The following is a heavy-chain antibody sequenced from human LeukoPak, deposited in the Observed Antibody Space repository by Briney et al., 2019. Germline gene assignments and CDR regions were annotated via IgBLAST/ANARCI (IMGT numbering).Heavy chain of an antibody. D-gene: IGHD4-17*01. V-gene: IGHV3-48*01. Sequence: GGSLRLSCVGFGFTFRSHGLNWVRQAPGKGLEWISYISSSADRIYYADSVRGRLAISRDNDRNSLFLEMNALRAEDTAVYYCARANPTTPIFYFDFWGRGTLVTVSS. J-gene: IGHJ4*02. CDR1: GFTFRSHG. CDR3: ARANPTTPIFYFDF. CDR2: ISSSADRI.